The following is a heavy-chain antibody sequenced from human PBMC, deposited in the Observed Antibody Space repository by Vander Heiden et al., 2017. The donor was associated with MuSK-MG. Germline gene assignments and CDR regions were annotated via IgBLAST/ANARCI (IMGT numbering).Heavy chain of an antibody. CDR1: GFTFSSYA. CDR3: AKDQLKGGYSGYED. CDR2: MSGSGGST. D-gene: IGHD5-12*01. J-gene: IGHJ4*02. Sequence: EVQLLESGGGLVQPGGSLRLSCAAFGFTFSSYAMSWVRQAPGKGLEWVSAMSGSGGSTYYADSVKGRFTISRDNSKNTLYLQMNSLRAEDTAVYYCAKDQLKGGYSGYEDWGQGTLVTVSS. V-gene: IGHV3-23*01.